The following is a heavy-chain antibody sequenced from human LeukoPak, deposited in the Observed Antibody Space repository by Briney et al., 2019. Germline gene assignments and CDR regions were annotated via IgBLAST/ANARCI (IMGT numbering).Heavy chain of an antibody. V-gene: IGHV3-30*18. CDR3: AQGASSWHYYYYGMDV. CDR2: ISNDGSNK. CDR1: GFIFSSYG. Sequence: SGGSLRLSCAASGFIFSSYGMHWVRQAPGKGLEWVAVISNDGSNKYYAGSVKGRFTISRDNSKNTLYLQMNSLRAEDTAVYYCAQGASSWHYYYYGMDVWGQGTTVTVSS. D-gene: IGHD6-13*01. J-gene: IGHJ6*02.